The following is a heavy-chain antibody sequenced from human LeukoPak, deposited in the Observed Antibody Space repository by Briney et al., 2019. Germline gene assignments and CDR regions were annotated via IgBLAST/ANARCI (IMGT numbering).Heavy chain of an antibody. D-gene: IGHD1-26*01. V-gene: IGHV4-59*01. CDR3: ARGNSGSYYGFDY. CDR1: GGSISSYY. J-gene: IGHJ4*02. CDR2: IYYTGST. Sequence: SETLSLTCNVSGGSISSYYWSWIRQPPGKGLEWIGYIYYTGSTNYNPSLKSRVTISVDTSKNQFSLKLSSVTAADTAVYYCARGNSGSYYGFDYWGQGTLVTVSS.